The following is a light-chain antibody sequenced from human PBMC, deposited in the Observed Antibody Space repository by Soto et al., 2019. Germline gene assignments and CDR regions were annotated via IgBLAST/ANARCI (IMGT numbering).Light chain of an antibody. CDR1: QSVGTY. V-gene: IGKV3-11*01. CDR2: EAS. Sequence: EIVLTQSPVTLSLSPGETATLSCRASQSVGTYLAWYQLKSGQAPRLLIYEASKRGTGIPARFSGRGSGTDFTLTISSLEPEDFALYYCQQGSNWPPLTFGGGTKVEIK. J-gene: IGKJ4*01. CDR3: QQGSNWPPLT.